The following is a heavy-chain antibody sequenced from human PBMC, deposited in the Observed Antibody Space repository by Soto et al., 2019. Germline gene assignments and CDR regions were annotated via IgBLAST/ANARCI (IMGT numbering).Heavy chain of an antibody. D-gene: IGHD2-2*02. CDR2: IIPIFGTA. V-gene: IGHV1-69*13. Sequence: GASVKVSCKASGGTFSSYAISWVRQAPGQGLEWMGGIIPIFGTANYAQKFQGRVTITADESTSTAYMELSSLRSEDTAVYYCARYCSSTSCYRIGGDDDYSYGMDVWGQGTMVTVSS. CDR3: ARYCSSTSCYRIGGDDDYSYGMDV. J-gene: IGHJ6*02. CDR1: GGTFSSYA.